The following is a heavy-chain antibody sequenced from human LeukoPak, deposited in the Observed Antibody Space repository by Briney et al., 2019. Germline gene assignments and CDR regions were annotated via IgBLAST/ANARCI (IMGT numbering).Heavy chain of an antibody. V-gene: IGHV1-2*02. J-gene: IGHJ4*02. CDR2: INPNSGAT. D-gene: IGHD6-13*01. CDR1: GYTFTGYY. CDR3: ARGFSSWYLSPYYLEY. Sequence: GASVKVSCKASGYTFTGYYMHWVRQVPGQALEWMGWINPNSGATNYAQKFQGRVTMTRDTSITTAYMELSRLRSDDTAVYYCARGFSSWYLSPYYLEYCGQGTPVTVSS.